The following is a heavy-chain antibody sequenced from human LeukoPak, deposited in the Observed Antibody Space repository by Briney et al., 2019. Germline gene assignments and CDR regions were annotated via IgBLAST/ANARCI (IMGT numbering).Heavy chain of an antibody. J-gene: IGHJ4*02. CDR1: GASVTMGSYY. V-gene: IGHV4-30-4*02. D-gene: IGHD5-18*01. CDR2: INNSGNK. CDR3: ARDGYNYGGRLLDY. Sequence: SETLSLTCSVSGASVTMGSYYWAWIRQPPGKGLEWIGHINNSGNKYYNPSLRSRVTISVDTSRNQFSLMLNSVTAADTAMYYCARDGYNYGGRLLDYWGQGTLVTVSS.